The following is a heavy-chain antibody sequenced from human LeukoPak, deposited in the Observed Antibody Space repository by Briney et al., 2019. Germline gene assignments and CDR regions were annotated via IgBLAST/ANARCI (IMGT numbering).Heavy chain of an antibody. V-gene: IGHV4-30-4*01. CDR1: GGSISSGDYS. CDR3: ARVAPKGYCSGGSCSTGGSDAFDI. J-gene: IGHJ3*02. CDR2: IYYNGST. Sequence: PSETLSLTCTVSGGSISSGDYSWSWIRQPPGKGLEWIGYIYYNGSTYYNPSLKSRVTISVDTSKNQFSLKLSSVTAADTAVYYCARVAPKGYCSGGSCSTGGSDAFDIWGQGTMVTVSS. D-gene: IGHD2-15*01.